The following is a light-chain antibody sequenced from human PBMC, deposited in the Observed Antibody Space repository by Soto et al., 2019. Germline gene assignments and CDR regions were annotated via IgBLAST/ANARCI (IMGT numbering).Light chain of an antibody. CDR1: QGISTY. CDR2: GAS. J-gene: IGKJ2*01. CDR3: QQLNSDWYA. Sequence: DIQLTQSPSFLSASVGDRVTITCRASQGISTYLAWYLQRPGKAPKLLIYGASTLQSGVPSRFSGSGSGTEFTLTISSLQPEDFGTYYCQQLNSDWYAFGQGTKLDI. V-gene: IGKV1-9*01.